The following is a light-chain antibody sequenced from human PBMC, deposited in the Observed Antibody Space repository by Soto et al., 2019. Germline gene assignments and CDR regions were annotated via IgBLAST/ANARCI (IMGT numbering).Light chain of an antibody. J-gene: IGLJ2*01. CDR2: RNS. Sequence: QSVLTQPPSASGTPGQRVTISCSGSSSNIGSNYVYWYQQLPGTVPQLLIYRNSERPSGVPDRFYGSKSGTSASLAISGLRAEDEADYDCAAWDDSRSGVVFGGGTKLTVL. V-gene: IGLV1-47*01. CDR3: AAWDDSRSGVV. CDR1: SSNIGSNY.